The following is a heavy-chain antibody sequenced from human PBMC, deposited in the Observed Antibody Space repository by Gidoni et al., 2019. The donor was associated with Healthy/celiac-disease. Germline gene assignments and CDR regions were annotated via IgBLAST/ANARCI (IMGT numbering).Heavy chain of an antibody. CDR3: ARVESYYYDSSGYGWFDP. CDR2: ISSSSSYL. D-gene: IGHD3-22*01. CDR1: GFTFSSSS. Sequence: EVQLVESGGGLVMPGGSLWLSCAASGFTFSSSSMNWVRLAPGKGLGWVSSISSSSSYLYYADSVKGRFTISRDNAKNSLYLQMNSLRAEDTAVYYCARVESYYYDSSGYGWFDPWGQGTLVTVSS. V-gene: IGHV3-21*01. J-gene: IGHJ5*02.